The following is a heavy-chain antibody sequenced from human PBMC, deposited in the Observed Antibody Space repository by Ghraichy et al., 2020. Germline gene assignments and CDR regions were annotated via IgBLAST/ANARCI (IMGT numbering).Heavy chain of an antibody. CDR3: ARQSPRYHDSTRPRSWFDP. Sequence: SETLSLTCTVSGGFISTSSYYWGWIRQPPGKGLEWIGSIHYSGTTYYTPSLESRVTISVDTSKNQFSLRLTSVTAADTAIYYCARQSPRYHDSTRPRSWFDPWGQGTLVTVSS. CDR2: IHYSGTT. D-gene: IGHD3-22*01. J-gene: IGHJ5*02. CDR1: GGFISTSSYY. V-gene: IGHV4-39*01.